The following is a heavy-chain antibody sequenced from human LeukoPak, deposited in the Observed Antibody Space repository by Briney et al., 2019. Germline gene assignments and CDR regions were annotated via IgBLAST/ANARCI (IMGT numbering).Heavy chain of an antibody. V-gene: IGHV3-21*01. D-gene: IGHD5-24*01. CDR3: ARDQIGGYNLCP. CDR1: GFTFSSYS. Sequence: GGSLRLSCAASGFTFSSYSMNWVRQAPGKGLEWVSSISSSSSYIYYADSVKGRFTISRDNAKNSLYLQMNSLRAEDTAVYYCARDQIGGYNLCPWGQGTLVTVSS. J-gene: IGHJ5*02. CDR2: ISSSSSYI.